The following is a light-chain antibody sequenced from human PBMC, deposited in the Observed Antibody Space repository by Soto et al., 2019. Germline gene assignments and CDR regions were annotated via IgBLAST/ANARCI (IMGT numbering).Light chain of an antibody. J-gene: IGKJ2*01. Sequence: DIQMTQSPSSVSASVGARVTITCRASQGVNSWLAWYQQRPGKAPKLLIYATSTLQTGVPSRFSGSTSGTDFSLTISSLQPEDVATYYCQQTDTYPYTFGHGTKLEIK. CDR3: QQTDTYPYT. V-gene: IGKV1D-12*01. CDR1: QGVNSW. CDR2: ATS.